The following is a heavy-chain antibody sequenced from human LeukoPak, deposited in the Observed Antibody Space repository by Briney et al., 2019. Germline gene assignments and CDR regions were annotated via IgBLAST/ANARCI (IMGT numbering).Heavy chain of an antibody. V-gene: IGHV1-2*02. Sequence: EASVKVSCKASGYTFTGYYMHWVRQAPGQGLVWMGWINPNSGGTNYAQKFQGRVTLTRDTSISTAYMEVRRLRSDDTAVYYCARDPDCSGGSCYRGYYFDYWGQGTLVTVSS. CDR1: GYTFTGYY. CDR3: ARDPDCSGGSCYRGYYFDY. J-gene: IGHJ4*02. D-gene: IGHD2-15*01. CDR2: INPNSGGT.